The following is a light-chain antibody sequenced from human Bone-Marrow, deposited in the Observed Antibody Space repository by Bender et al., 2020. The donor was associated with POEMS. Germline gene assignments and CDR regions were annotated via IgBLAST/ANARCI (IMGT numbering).Light chain of an antibody. Sequence: YELTQSPSVSVSPGQTARITCSADVLPKQYAYWYRQKPGQAPVLVIFKDRERPSGIPERFSGSSSGTTATLTITGVQAEDEADYFCQSADSSGPYGSNVVFGGGTKLTV. CDR1: VLPKQY. CDR2: KDR. V-gene: IGLV3-25*03. CDR3: QSADSSGPYGSNVV. J-gene: IGLJ2*01.